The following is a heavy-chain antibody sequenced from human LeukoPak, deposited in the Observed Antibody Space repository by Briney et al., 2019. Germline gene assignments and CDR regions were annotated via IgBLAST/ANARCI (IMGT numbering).Heavy chain of an antibody. CDR1: GGTFSSYA. Sequence: ASVKVSCKASGGTFSSYAISWVRQAPGQGLEWMGRIIPIFGTANYAQKFQGRVTITADKSTSTAYMGLSSLRPEDTAVYYCARGTRVLRFLEWSNWFDPWGQGTLVTVSS. CDR3: ARGTRVLRFLEWSNWFDP. J-gene: IGHJ5*02. CDR2: IIPIFGTA. V-gene: IGHV1-69*06. D-gene: IGHD3-3*01.